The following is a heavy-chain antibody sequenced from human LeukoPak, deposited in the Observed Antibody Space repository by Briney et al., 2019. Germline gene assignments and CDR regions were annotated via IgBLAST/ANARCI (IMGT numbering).Heavy chain of an antibody. J-gene: IGHJ4*02. D-gene: IGHD3-10*01. V-gene: IGHV3-33*01. CDR1: GFTFSSFG. Sequence: GGSLRLSCAASGFTFSSFGMHWVRQAPGKGLEWVAVIWFDGSKTYYSESVKGRFTGSRDTSKNTLSLQMNSLRVADTAVYYCARVGSGYTVDYWGQGTLVTVSS. CDR3: ARVGSGYTVDY. CDR2: IWFDGSKT.